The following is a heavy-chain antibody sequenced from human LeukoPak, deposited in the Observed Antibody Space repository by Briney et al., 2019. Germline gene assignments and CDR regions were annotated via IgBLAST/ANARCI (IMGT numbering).Heavy chain of an antibody. CDR2: ISSSSSYI. CDR3: ARDLPIVVVPAAIV. Sequence: PGGSLRLSCAASGFTFSSYSMNWVRQAPGKGLEWVSPISSSSSYIYYADSVKGRFTISRDNAKNSLYLQMNSLRAEDTAVYYCARDLPIVVVPAAIVWGQGTLVTVSS. CDR1: GFTFSSYS. J-gene: IGHJ4*02. V-gene: IGHV3-21*01. D-gene: IGHD2-2*02.